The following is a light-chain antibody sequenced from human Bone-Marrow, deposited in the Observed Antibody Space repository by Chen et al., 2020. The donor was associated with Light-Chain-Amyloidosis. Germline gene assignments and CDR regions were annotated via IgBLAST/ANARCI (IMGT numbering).Light chain of an antibody. V-gene: IGKV4-1*01. CDR3: QQYYSAPFT. Sequence: DLVMTQSPDSLAVSLGERATINCKSSQSVLYSSNNKNYLAWYQQKPGQPPKLLISWASTRASGVPDRFTGSGSGTDFTLTISSLQAEDVAVYYCQQYYSAPFTFGPGTKVNIK. CDR2: WAS. CDR1: QSVLYSSNNKNY. J-gene: IGKJ3*01.